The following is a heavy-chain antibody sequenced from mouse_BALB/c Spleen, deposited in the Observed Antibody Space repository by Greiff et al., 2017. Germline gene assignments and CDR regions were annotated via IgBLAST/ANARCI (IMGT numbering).Heavy chain of an antibody. J-gene: IGHJ3*01. CDR3: ARDDYDSWFAY. V-gene: IGHV5-6-3*01. CDR1: GFTFSSYG. CDR2: INSNGGST. Sequence: EVKLMESGGGLVQPGGSLKLSCAASGFTFSSYGMSWVRQTPDKRLELVATINSNGGSTYYPASVKGRFTISRDNAKNTLYLQMSSLKSEDTAMYYCARDDYDSWFAYWGQGTLVTVSA. D-gene: IGHD2-4*01.